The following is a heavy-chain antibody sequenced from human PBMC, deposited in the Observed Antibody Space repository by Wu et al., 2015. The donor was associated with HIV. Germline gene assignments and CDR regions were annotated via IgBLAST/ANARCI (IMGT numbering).Heavy chain of an antibody. CDR1: GYIFTDYY. Sequence: QVQLMQSGAEVRKPGASVRVSCKTSGYIFTDYYIHWVRQAPGQGLQWMGWIIPHSGDTNSAQKFQGRVTLTRDTSISTAYMELSSLKFDDTAVYYCARNTDSVATSLYSLGVWGQGTTVTVSS. D-gene: IGHD6-19*01. V-gene: IGHV1-2*02. CDR2: IIPHSGDT. J-gene: IGHJ6*02. CDR3: ARNTDSVATSLYSLGV.